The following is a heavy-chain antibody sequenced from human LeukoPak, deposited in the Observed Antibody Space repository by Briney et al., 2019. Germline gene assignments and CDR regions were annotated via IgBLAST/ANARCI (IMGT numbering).Heavy chain of an antibody. CDR3: ARAVSDGSGSYYYYYYMDV. Sequence: PGGSLRLSCAASGFTFSSYDMHWVRQATGKGLEWVSAIGTAGDTYYPGSVKGRFTISRENAKTSLYLQMNSLRAGDTAVYYCARAVSDGSGSYYYYYYMDVWGKGTTVTVSS. J-gene: IGHJ6*03. D-gene: IGHD3-10*01. V-gene: IGHV3-13*01. CDR1: GFTFSSYD. CDR2: IGTAGDT.